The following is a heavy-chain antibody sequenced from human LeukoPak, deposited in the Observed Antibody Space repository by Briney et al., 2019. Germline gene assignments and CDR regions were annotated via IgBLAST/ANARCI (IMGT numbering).Heavy chain of an antibody. J-gene: IGHJ6*02. V-gene: IGHV4-31*03. CDR3: ARDNWNYGSSMDV. Sequence: SETLSLTCTVSGGSISSGGYYWSWIRQHPGKGLEGIGYIYYSGSTYYNPSLKSRVTISVDTSKNQFSLKLSSVTAADTAVYYCARDNWNYGSSMDVWGQGTTVTVSS. CDR2: IYYSGST. CDR1: GGSISSGGYY. D-gene: IGHD1-7*01.